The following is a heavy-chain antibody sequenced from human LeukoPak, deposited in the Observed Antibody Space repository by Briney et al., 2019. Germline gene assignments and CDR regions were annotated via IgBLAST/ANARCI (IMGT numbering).Heavy chain of an antibody. J-gene: IGHJ4*02. CDR2: INAGNGNT. D-gene: IGHD6-13*01. V-gene: IGHV1-3*03. CDR3: ARQPSPGYSSSWHVDY. CDR1: GYTFTSYA. Sequence: ASVKVSCKASGYTFTSYAMHWVRQAPGQRLEWMGWINAGNGNTKYSQEFQGRVTITRDTSASTAYVELSSLRSGDMAVYYCARQPSPGYSSSWHVDYWGQGTLVTVSS.